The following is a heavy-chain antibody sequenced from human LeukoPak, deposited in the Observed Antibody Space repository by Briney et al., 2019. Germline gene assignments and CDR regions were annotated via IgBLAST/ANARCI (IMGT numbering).Heavy chain of an antibody. D-gene: IGHD6-19*01. CDR3: AKYQRQWLPKGGFDY. CDR2: ISYDGSNK. Sequence: GGSLRLSCAASGFTFSSYGMHWVSQAPGKGLEWVAVISYDGSNKYYADSVKGRFTISRDNSKNTLYLQMDNLRAEETAVYYCAKYQRQWLPKGGFDYWGQGTLVTVSS. V-gene: IGHV3-30*18. J-gene: IGHJ4*02. CDR1: GFTFSSYG.